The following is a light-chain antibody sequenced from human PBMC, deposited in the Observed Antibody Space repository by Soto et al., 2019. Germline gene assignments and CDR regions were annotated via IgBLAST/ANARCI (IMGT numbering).Light chain of an antibody. V-gene: IGLV1-47*02. J-gene: IGLJ3*02. CDR1: RCHVEINY. Sequence: QSVLTQPPSVSGTPGQRVTISCSGSRCHVEINYVYWYQQFPGTAPTLLIYNNNRRPSGVPERFSGSKSGTSASLAISGLQSEDEAYYYCASWDDSLSAVFGGGTKVTVL. CDR2: NNN. CDR3: ASWDDSLSAV.